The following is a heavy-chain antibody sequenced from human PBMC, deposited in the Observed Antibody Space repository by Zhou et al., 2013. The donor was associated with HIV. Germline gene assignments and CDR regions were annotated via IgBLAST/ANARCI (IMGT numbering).Heavy chain of an antibody. CDR2: ISAYNGNT. J-gene: IGHJ4*02. CDR1: GYTLTELS. Sequence: QIQLLQSGAEVKKPGASVKVSCKVSGYTLTELSMHWVRQAPGKGLEWMGWISAYNGNTNYAQKLQGRVTMTTDTSATAAYMELRSLRSDDTAVYYCARDRGTIPIVGMEPAVYWGQGTLVTVSS. CDR3: ARDRGTIPIVGMEPAVY. V-gene: IGHV1-18*01. D-gene: IGHD3-3*01.